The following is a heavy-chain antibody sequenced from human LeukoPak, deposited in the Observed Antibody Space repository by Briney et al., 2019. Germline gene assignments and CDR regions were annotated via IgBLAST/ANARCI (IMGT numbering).Heavy chain of an antibody. V-gene: IGHV3-48*03. J-gene: IGHJ5*02. CDR3: ARTVCSTISCYVFDH. Sequence: GGSLRLSCATSGFTFSNHEMNWVRQAPGKEPEWVSYISGSGGTIHYAESVEGRFTISRDNAKNSLHLQMQSLRVEDTGVYYCARTVCSTISCYVFDHWGQGTPVTVSS. CDR1: GFTFSNHE. D-gene: IGHD2-2*01. CDR2: ISGSGGTI.